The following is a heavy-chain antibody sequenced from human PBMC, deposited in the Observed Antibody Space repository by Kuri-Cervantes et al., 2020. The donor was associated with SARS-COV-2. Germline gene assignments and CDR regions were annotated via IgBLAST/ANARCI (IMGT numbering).Heavy chain of an antibody. D-gene: IGHD6-13*01. Sequence: ASVKVSCKVSGYTLTELSMHWVRQAPGKGLEWMGWINPNSGGTNYAQKFQGWVTMTRDTSISTAYMELSRLRSDDTAVYYCARSIAAAGTTSRDYYYGMDVWGQGTTVTVSS. CDR2: INPNSGGT. CDR1: GYTLTELS. CDR3: ARSIAAAGTTSRDYYYGMDV. V-gene: IGHV1-2*04. J-gene: IGHJ6*02.